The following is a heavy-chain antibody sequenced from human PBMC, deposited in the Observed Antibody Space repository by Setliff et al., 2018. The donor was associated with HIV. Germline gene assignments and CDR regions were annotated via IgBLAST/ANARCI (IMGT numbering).Heavy chain of an antibody. J-gene: IGHJ4*02. CDR1: GYSIRDNFF. CDR3: ARGGSGHFDY. V-gene: IGHV4-38-2*01. D-gene: IGHD5-12*01. CDR2: IFYTGTT. Sequence: KASETLSLTCAVSGYSIRDNFFWGWVRQPPGKGLEWIGSIFYTGTTYYNPSLKSRVTLSLDTSKNQFSLKLSSVTAADTAVYYCARGGSGHFDYWGQGTLVTVSS.